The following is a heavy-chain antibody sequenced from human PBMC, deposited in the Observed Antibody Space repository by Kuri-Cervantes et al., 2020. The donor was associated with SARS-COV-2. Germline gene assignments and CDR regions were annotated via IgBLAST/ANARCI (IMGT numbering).Heavy chain of an antibody. CDR1: GGSFSSYY. CDR2: IYYSGST. D-gene: IGHD3-22*01. CDR3: ARGYGSSGYLISGMDV. V-gene: IGHV4-34*01. Sequence: SETLSLTCAVYGGSFSSYYWGWIRQPPGKGLEWIGSIYYSGSTYYNPSLKSRVTILVDTSKNQFSLILSSVTAADTAVYYCARGYGSSGYLISGMDVWGQGPTVTVSS. J-gene: IGHJ6*02.